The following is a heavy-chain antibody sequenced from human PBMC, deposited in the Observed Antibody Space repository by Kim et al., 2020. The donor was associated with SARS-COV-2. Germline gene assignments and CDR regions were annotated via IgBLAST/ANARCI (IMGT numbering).Heavy chain of an antibody. V-gene: IGHV3-48*02. CDR3: ARDGMLRYFDWNDAFDI. J-gene: IGHJ3*02. Sequence: VKGRFTISRDNAKNSLYLQMNSLRDEDTAVYYCARDGMLRYFDWNDAFDIWGQGTMVTVSS. D-gene: IGHD3-9*01.